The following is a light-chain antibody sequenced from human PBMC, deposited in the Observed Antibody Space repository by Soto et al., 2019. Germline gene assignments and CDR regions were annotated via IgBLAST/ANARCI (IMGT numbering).Light chain of an antibody. CDR1: SSDVGGYNY. CDR2: EVS. V-gene: IGLV2-14*01. CDR3: SSYTSSSRRV. Sequence: QSALTQPASVSGSPGQSITISCTGTSSDVGGYNYVSWYQQHSGKAPKLMIYEVSNRPPGVSNRFSGSKSGNTASLTISGLQAEDEADYSCSSYTSSSRRVFGGGTKLTVL. J-gene: IGLJ3*02.